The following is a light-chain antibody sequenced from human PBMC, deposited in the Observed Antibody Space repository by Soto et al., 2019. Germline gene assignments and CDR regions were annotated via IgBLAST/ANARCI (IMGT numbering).Light chain of an antibody. V-gene: IGKV3-11*01. Sequence: EVVLTQSPATLSLSPGERATLSCRASESIGNYLAWYQQKLGQAPKLLIYDASHRAIGIPGRFIGDGSGTDCTLTLSSLEPEDFAVYYCHWRSDLPPRLTFGGGTKVEIK. CDR1: ESIGNY. CDR3: HWRSDLPPRLT. CDR2: DAS. J-gene: IGKJ4*01.